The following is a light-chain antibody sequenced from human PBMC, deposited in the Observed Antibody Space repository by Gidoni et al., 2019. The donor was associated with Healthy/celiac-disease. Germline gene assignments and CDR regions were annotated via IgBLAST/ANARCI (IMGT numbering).Light chain of an antibody. V-gene: IGKV3-15*01. CDR1: QSVSSN. J-gene: IGKJ4*01. Sequence: EIVMTQSPATLSVSPGERATLSCRASQSVSSNLACYQQKPGQAPRLLIYGASTRATGIPARFSGSGSGTDFTLTISSLQSEDFAVYYCQQYNNWPLTFGGGTKVEI. CDR2: GAS. CDR3: QQYNNWPLT.